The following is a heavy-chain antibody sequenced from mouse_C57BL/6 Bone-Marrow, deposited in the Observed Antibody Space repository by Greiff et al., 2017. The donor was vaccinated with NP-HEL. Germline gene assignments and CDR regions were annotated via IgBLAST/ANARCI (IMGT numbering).Heavy chain of an antibody. J-gene: IGHJ2*01. CDR2: ISSGGSYT. Sequence: EVQVVESGGDLVKPGGSLKLSCAASGFTFSSYGMSWVRQTPDKRLEWVATISSGGSYTYYPDSVKGRFTISRDNAKNTLYLQMSSLKSEDTAMYYCARQNRYFDYWGQGTTLTVSS. CDR1: GFTFSSYG. V-gene: IGHV5-6*01. CDR3: ARQNRYFDY.